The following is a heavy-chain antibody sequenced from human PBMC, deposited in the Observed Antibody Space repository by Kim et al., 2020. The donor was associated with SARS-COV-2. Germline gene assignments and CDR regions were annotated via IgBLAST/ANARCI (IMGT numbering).Heavy chain of an antibody. Sequence: YAQKFQGRVTITADESTSTAYMELSSLRSEDTAVYYCARDDYYGAGAFDIWGQGTMVTVSS. J-gene: IGHJ3*02. D-gene: IGHD4-17*01. V-gene: IGHV1-69*01. CDR3: ARDDYYGAGAFDI.